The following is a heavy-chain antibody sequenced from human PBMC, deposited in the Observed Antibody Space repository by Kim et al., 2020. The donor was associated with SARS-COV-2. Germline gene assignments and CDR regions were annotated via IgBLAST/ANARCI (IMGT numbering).Heavy chain of an antibody. CDR3: AREGYYYDSSGYCAFDI. J-gene: IGHJ3*02. D-gene: IGHD3-22*01. Sequence: VKGRFTSSRDNAKNSLYLQMNSLRAEDTAVYYCAREGYYYDSSGYCAFDIWGQGTMVTVSS. V-gene: IGHV3-21*01.